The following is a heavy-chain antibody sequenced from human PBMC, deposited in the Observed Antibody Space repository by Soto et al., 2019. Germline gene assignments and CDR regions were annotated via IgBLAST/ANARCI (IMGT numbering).Heavy chain of an antibody. Sequence: GGSLRLSCAASGFTFSSYAMHWVRQAPGKGLEWVAVISYDGSNKYYADSVKGRFTISRDNSKNTLYLQMNSLRAEDTAVYYCARVSTAAAAGPYYFDYWGQGTLVTVSS. V-gene: IGHV3-30-3*01. CDR2: ISYDGSNK. D-gene: IGHD6-13*01. J-gene: IGHJ4*02. CDR3: ARVSTAAAAGPYYFDY. CDR1: GFTFSSYA.